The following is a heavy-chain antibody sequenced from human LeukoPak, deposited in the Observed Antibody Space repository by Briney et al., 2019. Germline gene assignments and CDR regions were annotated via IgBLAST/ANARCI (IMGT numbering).Heavy chain of an antibody. CDR1: GFIFSSYN. J-gene: IGHJ4*02. CDR3: ATELGGITIFGVVTLFDY. D-gene: IGHD3-3*01. CDR2: ISGSGGST. Sequence: GGSLRLSCTASGFIFSSYNMNWVRQAPGKGLEWVSAISGSGGSTYYADSVKGRFTISRDNSKNTLYLQMNSLRAEDTAVYYCATELGGITIFGVVTLFDYWGQGTLVTVSS. V-gene: IGHV3-23*01.